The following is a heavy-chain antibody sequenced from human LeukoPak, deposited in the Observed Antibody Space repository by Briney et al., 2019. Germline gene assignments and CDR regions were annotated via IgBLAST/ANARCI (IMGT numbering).Heavy chain of an antibody. D-gene: IGHD6-6*01. CDR2: INPSGGST. J-gene: IGHJ4*02. CDR1: GYTFTSYY. V-gene: IGHV1-46*01. Sequence: GGSLRLSCAASGYTFTSYYMHWVRQAPGQGLEWMGIINPSGGSTSYAQKFQGRVTMTRDMSTSTVYMELSSLRSEDTAVYYCARDKGIAARKFDYWGQGTLVTISS. CDR3: ARDKGIAARKFDY.